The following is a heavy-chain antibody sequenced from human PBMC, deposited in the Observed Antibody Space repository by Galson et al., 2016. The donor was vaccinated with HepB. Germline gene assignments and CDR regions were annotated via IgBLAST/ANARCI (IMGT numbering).Heavy chain of an antibody. CDR1: GFIFRRTG. CDR2: ISYDGSNK. D-gene: IGHD2-2*02. V-gene: IGHV3-30*03. Sequence: SLRLSCAASGFIFRRTGMHWVRQAPGTGLEWVAVISYDGSNKYYADSVKGRFTISRDNSKNTLYLQMNSLRAEDTAVYYCARDADIVKVPAAIRADYWGQGTLVTVSS. J-gene: IGHJ4*02. CDR3: ARDADIVKVPAAIRADY.